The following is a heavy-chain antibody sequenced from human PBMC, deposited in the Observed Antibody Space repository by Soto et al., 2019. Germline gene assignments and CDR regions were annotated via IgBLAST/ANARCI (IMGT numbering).Heavy chain of an antibody. CDR3: ARCDGDYRTGTLDS. D-gene: IGHD4-17*01. J-gene: IGHJ4*02. CDR2: VSGSGGST. CDR1: GFTFSNYA. V-gene: IGHV3-23*01. Sequence: GGSLRLSGAISGFTFSNYAMTWVRQAPGKGPEWVSAVSGSGGSTYYLHSVRGRFTVFRDNSQNKLSLQMNNLRAEDKALYFCARCDGDYRTGTLDSWGQGTLVTFSS.